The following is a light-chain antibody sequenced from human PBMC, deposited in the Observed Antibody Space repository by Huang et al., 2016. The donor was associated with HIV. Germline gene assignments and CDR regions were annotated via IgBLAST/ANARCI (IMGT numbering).Light chain of an antibody. CDR1: QSLLHTNAYNY. V-gene: IGKV2-28*01. Sequence: DTVMIQSPLSLLVTPGEPASIPCRSSQSLLHTNAYNYLDWYLQKPGQSPQLLSYLGSSRASGVPDRFIGSGSGTRFSLNISRVEAEDAVIYYCMEALKTPYTFGQGTKLEIK. CDR2: LGS. CDR3: MEALKTPYT. J-gene: IGKJ2*01.